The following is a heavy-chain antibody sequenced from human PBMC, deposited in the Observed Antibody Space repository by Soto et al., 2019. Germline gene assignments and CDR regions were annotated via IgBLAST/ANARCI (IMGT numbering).Heavy chain of an antibody. D-gene: IGHD3-10*01. V-gene: IGHV4-59*08. Sequence: SETLSLTCTFSGCTISSYYWSWIRQPPGKGLEWIGYIYYSGSTNYNPSLKSRVTISVDTSKNQFSLKLNSMTAADTAVYYCARHNYGSGSTYFDYWGQGTLVTVSS. J-gene: IGHJ4*02. CDR3: ARHNYGSGSTYFDY. CDR1: GCTISSYY. CDR2: IYYSGST.